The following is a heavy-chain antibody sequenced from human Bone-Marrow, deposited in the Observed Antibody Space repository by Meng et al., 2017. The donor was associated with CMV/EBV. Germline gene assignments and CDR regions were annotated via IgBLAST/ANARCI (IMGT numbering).Heavy chain of an antibody. CDR2: IYYSGST. D-gene: IGHD2-21*01. CDR3: ARSAGLLWENWFDP. CDR1: GGSISSSSYY. J-gene: IGHJ5*02. Sequence: SETLSLTCTVSGGSISSSSYYWGWIRQPPGKGLEWIGSIYYSGSTYYNPSLKSRVTISVDTSKNQFSLKLSSVTAADTAVYYCARSAGLLWENWFDPWGRGTLVTVSS. V-gene: IGHV4-39*07.